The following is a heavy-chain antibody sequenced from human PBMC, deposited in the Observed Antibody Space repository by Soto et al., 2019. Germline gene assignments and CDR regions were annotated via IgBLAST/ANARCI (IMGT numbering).Heavy chain of an antibody. CDR3: VRDSGEQLLRRGFYYYYMDV. CDR2: ILSSGGSI. Sequence: VQLVESGGGLVKPGGSLRLSCAASGVTFSCFSFNWVRQAPGKGLEWVSFILSSGGSIYYADSVKGRFTISRDNAKNSLYLQMNTLKDEDTAVYYCVRDSGEQLLRRGFYYYYMDVWGKGTTVIVSS. J-gene: IGHJ6*03. V-gene: IGHV3-21*01. CDR1: GVTFSCFS. D-gene: IGHD6-6*01.